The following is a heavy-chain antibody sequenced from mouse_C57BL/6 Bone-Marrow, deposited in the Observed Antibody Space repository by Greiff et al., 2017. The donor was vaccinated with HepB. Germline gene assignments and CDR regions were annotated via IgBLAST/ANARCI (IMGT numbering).Heavy chain of an antibody. CDR2: ISSGGSYT. D-gene: IGHD2-14*01. Sequence: EVQLQESGGDLVKPGGSLKLSCAASGFTFSSYGMSWVRQTPDKRLEWVATISSGGSYTYSPDSVKGRFTISRDNAKNTLYLQMSSLKSEDTAMYYCARRTKGLGTWFAYWGQGTLVTVSA. CDR3: ARRTKGLGTWFAY. J-gene: IGHJ3*01. CDR1: GFTFSSYG. V-gene: IGHV5-6*01.